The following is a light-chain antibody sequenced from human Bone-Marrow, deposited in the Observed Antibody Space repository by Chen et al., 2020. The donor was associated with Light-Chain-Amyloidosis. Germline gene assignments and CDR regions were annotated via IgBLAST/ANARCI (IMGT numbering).Light chain of an antibody. J-gene: IGKJ1*01. CDR1: QDINSW. V-gene: IGKV1-5*03. Sequence: DIQMTQFPSTLSASVGDRVTITCRASQDINSWLAWYQQNPGQVPRLLYYQRSSLEGGDPSRFGGSGSGTEVTLTINSLQPDDFANYYCQRSITAWAFGPGTGVEI. CDR2: QRS. CDR3: QRSITAWA.